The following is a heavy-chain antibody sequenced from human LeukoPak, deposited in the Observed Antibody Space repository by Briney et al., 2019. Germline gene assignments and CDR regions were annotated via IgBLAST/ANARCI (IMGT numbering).Heavy chain of an antibody. J-gene: IGHJ5*02. CDR1: GGSISSYY. CDR3: ASIQAPFVYGSGNWFDP. D-gene: IGHD3-10*01. CDR2: IYTSGST. Sequence: SETLCLTCTVSGGSISSYYWSWIRQPAGKGLEWIGRIYTSGSTNCNPSLKSRVTMSVDTSKNQFSLKLSSVTAADTAVYYCASIQAPFVYGSGNWFDPWGQGTLVTVSS. V-gene: IGHV4-4*07.